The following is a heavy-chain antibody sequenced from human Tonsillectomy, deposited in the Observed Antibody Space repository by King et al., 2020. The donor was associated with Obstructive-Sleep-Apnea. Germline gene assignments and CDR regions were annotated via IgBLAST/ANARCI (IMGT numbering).Heavy chain of an antibody. CDR2: IRSKANSYAT. Sequence: VHLVESGGGLVQPGGSLKLSCAASGFTFSVSAIHWVRQASGKGLEWVGHIRSKANSYATASAASVKGGFTISSGDSKNTAYLQMNSLKTEDTAVYYCTRHDSSIDYWGQGTLVTVSS. CDR1: GFTFSVSA. D-gene: IGHD3-22*01. J-gene: IGHJ4*02. CDR3: TRHDSSIDY. V-gene: IGHV3-73*01.